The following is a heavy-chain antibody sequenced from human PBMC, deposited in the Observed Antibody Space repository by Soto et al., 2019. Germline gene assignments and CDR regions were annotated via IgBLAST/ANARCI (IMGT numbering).Heavy chain of an antibody. CDR1: GGSFSGYY. Sequence: SETLSLTCAVYGGSFSGYYWSWIRQPPGKGLEWIGEINHSGSTNYNPSLKSRATISVDTSKNQFSLKLSSVTAADTAVYYCARGPAAGVFDYWGQGTLVTVSS. CDR3: ARGPAAGVFDY. D-gene: IGHD6-13*01. CDR2: INHSGST. J-gene: IGHJ4*02. V-gene: IGHV4-34*01.